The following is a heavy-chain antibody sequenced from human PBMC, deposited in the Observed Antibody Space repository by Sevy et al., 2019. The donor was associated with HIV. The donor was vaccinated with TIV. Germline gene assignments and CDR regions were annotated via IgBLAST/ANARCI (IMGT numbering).Heavy chain of an antibody. CDR1: GFIFSTYS. CDR3: ARGHVVVPGAASYYYYHMDV. D-gene: IGHD2-2*01. J-gene: IGHJ6*03. V-gene: IGHV3-21*01. CDR2: VSSSSGYI. Sequence: GGSLRLSCAASGFIFSTYSMNWVRQAPGKGLEWVSSVSSSSGYIYYADSVKGRFTISRVYAKNSLYLEMNSLRAEDTAVYFCARGHVVVPGAASYYYYHMDVWGKGTTVTVSS.